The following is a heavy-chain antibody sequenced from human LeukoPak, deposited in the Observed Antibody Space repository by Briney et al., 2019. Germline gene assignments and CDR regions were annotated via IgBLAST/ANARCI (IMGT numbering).Heavy chain of an antibody. V-gene: IGHV3-23*01. D-gene: IGHD6-19*01. Sequence: PGGSLRLSCAASGFTFSIYAMSWVRQAPGKGLEWVSAIGDTTYYADSVKGRFTISRDNSKNTLYLQMNSLRAEDTAVYYCARDVSSDSSPTFDYWGQGTLVTVSS. J-gene: IGHJ4*02. CDR1: GFTFSIYA. CDR2: IGDTT. CDR3: ARDVSSDSSPTFDY.